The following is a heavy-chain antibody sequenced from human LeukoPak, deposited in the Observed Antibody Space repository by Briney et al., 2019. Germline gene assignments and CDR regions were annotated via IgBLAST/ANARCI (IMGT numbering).Heavy chain of an antibody. J-gene: IGHJ4*02. CDR1: GYTFTGYY. V-gene: IGHV1-2*02. CDR2: INPNSGGT. CDR3: ARVYYDYVWGSYRPNNPFDY. D-gene: IGHD3-16*02. Sequence: ASVKVSCKASGYTFTGYYMHWVRQAPGQGLEWMGWINPNSGGTNYAQKFQGRVTMTRDTSISTAYMELSRLRSDDTAVYYCARVYYDYVWGSYRPNNPFDYWGQGTLVTVSS.